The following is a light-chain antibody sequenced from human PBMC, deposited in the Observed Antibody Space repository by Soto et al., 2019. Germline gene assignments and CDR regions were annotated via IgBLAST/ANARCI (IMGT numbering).Light chain of an antibody. J-gene: IGKJ4*01. V-gene: IGKV1-9*01. CDR2: SAS. CDR3: QQLNEFPLT. Sequence: IRLNQSPSSLSASVGDRVTITCRASQGISSYLVWYQQKPGKAPKNLIYSASTLQSGVPSRFSGSGSGTDFTLTISSLQPEDFATYYCQQLNEFPLTFGGGTKVDIK. CDR1: QGISSY.